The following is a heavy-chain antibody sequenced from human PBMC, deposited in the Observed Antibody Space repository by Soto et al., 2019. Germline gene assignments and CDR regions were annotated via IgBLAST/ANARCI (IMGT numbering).Heavy chain of an antibody. CDR3: ARVGSSSWEISPAGS. Sequence: EVQLVESGGGLVKPGGSLRLSCAASGFTFSSYSMNWVRQAPGKGLEWVSSISSSSSYIYYADSVKGRFTISRDNAKNSLDLQMNSLRAEDTAVYYCARVGSSSWEISPAGSWGQGTLVTVSS. V-gene: IGHV3-21*01. CDR1: GFTFSSYS. D-gene: IGHD6-13*01. CDR2: ISSSSSYI. J-gene: IGHJ4*02.